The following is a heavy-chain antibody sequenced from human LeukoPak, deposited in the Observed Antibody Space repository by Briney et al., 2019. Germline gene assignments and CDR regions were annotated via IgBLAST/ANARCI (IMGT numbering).Heavy chain of an antibody. Sequence: SETLSLTCTVSGGSVRSYSWSWIRQPPGKGLEYIGHIYNGGSPTYNPSLMGRLTMSVDTAKNQLSLHLTSVTTADTALYFCARNKGVAARHDYWGQGTLGIVSS. J-gene: IGHJ4*02. CDR1: GGSVRSYS. CDR3: ARNKGVAARHDY. V-gene: IGHV4-59*02. CDR2: IYNGGSP. D-gene: IGHD6-19*01.